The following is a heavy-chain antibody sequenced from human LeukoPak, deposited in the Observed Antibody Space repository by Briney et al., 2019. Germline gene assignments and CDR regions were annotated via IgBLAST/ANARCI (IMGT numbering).Heavy chain of an antibody. CDR1: GFTFSSYA. CDR2: ISGSGGST. Sequence: GGSLRLSCAASGFTFSSYAMSWVRQAPGKGLEWVSAISGSGGSTYYADSVKGRFAISRDNSKNTLYLQMNSLRAEDTAVYYCAKVLGWELMEDAFDIWGQGTMVTVSS. D-gene: IGHD1-26*01. J-gene: IGHJ3*02. CDR3: AKVLGWELMEDAFDI. V-gene: IGHV3-23*01.